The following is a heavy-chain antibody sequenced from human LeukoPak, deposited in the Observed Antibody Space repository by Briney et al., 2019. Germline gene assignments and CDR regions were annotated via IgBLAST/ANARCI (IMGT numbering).Heavy chain of an antibody. CDR3: ARGRRITMVRGVILY. J-gene: IGHJ4*02. V-gene: IGHV1-2*02. D-gene: IGHD3-10*01. CDR1: GYTFTSYG. Sequence: ASVKVSCKASGYTFTSYGISWVRQAPGQGLEWMGWINPNSGGTNYAQKFQGRVTMTRDTSISTAYMELSRLRSDDTAVYYCARGRRITMVRGVILYWGQGTLVTVSS. CDR2: INPNSGGT.